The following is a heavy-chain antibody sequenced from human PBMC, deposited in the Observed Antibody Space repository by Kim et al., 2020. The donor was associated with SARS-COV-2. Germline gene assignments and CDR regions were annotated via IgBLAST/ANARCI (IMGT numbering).Heavy chain of an antibody. CDR3: AKDIRFDSSGYFDP. Sequence: DADSVKSRFTISRDNSKNTVYLQMNGLRAEDTVVYYCAKDIRFDSSGYFDPWGQGTLVTVSS. J-gene: IGHJ5*02. D-gene: IGHD3-22*01. V-gene: IGHV3-33*06.